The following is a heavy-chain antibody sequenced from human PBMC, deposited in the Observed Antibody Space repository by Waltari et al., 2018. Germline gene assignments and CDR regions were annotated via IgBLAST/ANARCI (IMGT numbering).Heavy chain of an antibody. Sequence: QVQLVQSGAEVKTPGASVKVSCKASGYTFTSYDINLVRQATEQGREWMGWMNPNSGNTGYAQKFQGRVTMTRNTSISTAYMELSSLRSEDTAVYYCARVVDWFDPWGQGTLVTVSS. D-gene: IGHD2-21*01. CDR2: MNPNSGNT. J-gene: IGHJ5*02. CDR3: ARVVDWFDP. V-gene: IGHV1-8*02. CDR1: GYTFTSYD.